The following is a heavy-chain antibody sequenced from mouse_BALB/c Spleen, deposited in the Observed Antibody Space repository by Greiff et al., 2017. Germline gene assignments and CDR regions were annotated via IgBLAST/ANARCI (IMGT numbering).Heavy chain of an antibody. Sequence: EVKLVESGGGLVQPGGSRKLSCAASGSTFSSFGMHWVRQAPEKGLEWVAYISSGSSTIYYADTVKGRFTISRDNPKNTLFLQMTSLRSEDTAMYYCARNYYGNYFDYWGQGTTLTVSS. CDR3: ARNYYGNYFDY. CDR1: GSTFSSFG. V-gene: IGHV5-17*02. J-gene: IGHJ2*01. D-gene: IGHD1-1*01. CDR2: ISSGSSTI.